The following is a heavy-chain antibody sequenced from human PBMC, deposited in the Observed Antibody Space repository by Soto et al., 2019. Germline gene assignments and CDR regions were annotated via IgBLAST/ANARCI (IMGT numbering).Heavy chain of an antibody. CDR3: ARDVAKAARFPRQRNWFAP. D-gene: IGHD2-15*01. CDR1: GGTFSSYA. Sequence: SVKVSCKASGGTFSSYAISWVRQAPGQGLEWMGGIIPIFGTANYAQKFQGRVTITADESTSTAYMELSSLRSEDTAVYYCARDVAKAARFPRQRNWFAPWGQGTLVTVSS. CDR2: IIPIFGTA. J-gene: IGHJ5*02. V-gene: IGHV1-69*13.